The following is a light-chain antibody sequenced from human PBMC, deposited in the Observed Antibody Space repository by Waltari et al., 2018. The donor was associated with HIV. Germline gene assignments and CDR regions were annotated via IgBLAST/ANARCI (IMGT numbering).Light chain of an antibody. CDR2: GNN. CDR1: SPNIGAGYH. J-gene: IGLJ2*01. CDR3: QSYDSSLSGLVV. Sequence: QSVLTQPPSVSGAPGQRVTITFTGSSPNIGAGYHVTYYQQLPETAPKLLIYGNNNRPSGVPDRFSGSQSGTSASLAITGLQPEDEADYYCQSYDSSLSGLVVFGGGTKVTVL. V-gene: IGLV1-40*01.